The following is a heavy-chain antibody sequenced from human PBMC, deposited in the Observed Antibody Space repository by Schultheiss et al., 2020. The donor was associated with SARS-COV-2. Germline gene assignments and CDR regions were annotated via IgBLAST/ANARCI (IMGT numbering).Heavy chain of an antibody. J-gene: IGHJ4*02. CDR1: GFTFSSYA. V-gene: IGHV3-30*02. CDR3: GRGYCSGGSCPIDY. CDR2: IRYDGSNK. Sequence: GGSLRLSCAASGFTFSSYAMSWVRQAPGKGLEWVAFIRYDGSNKYYADSVKGRFTISRDNSKNTLYLQMSSLRDEDTAVYYCGRGYCSGGSCPIDYWGQGTLVTVSS. D-gene: IGHD2-15*01.